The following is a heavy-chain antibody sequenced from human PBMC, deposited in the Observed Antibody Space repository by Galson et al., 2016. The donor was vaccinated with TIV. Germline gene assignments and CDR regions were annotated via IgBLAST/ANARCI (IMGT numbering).Heavy chain of an antibody. D-gene: IGHD1-26*01. CDR1: GGSISNGGYF. CDR3: ARWADSGSYYDYFQD. Sequence: TLSLTCNVSGGSISNGGYFWSWIRLHPGKGLEWIGNVYYSGSTYYNPSLRSRVTISVDKSQNQFSLLLRSVTAADTAVYYWARWADSGSYYDYFQDWGQGTLVTVSS. V-gene: IGHV4-31*03. CDR2: VYYSGST. J-gene: IGHJ1*01.